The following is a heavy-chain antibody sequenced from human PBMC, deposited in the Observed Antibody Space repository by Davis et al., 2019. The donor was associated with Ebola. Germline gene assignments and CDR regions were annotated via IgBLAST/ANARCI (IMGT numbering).Heavy chain of an antibody. J-gene: IGHJ5*02. CDR2: INAGNGNT. D-gene: IGHD3-10*01. CDR3: ARVPLITMVRGVITHNWFDP. V-gene: IGHV1-3*01. Sequence: AASVKVPCKASGYTFTSYGISWVRQAPGQRLERMGWINAGNGNTKYSQKFQGRVTITRDTSASTAYMELSSLRSEDTAVYYCARVPLITMVRGVITHNWFDPWGQGTLVTVSS. CDR1: GYTFTSYG.